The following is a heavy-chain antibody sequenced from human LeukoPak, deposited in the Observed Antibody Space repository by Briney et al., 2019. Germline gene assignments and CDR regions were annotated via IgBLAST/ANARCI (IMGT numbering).Heavy chain of an antibody. Sequence: GASVKVSCKASGYTFTSYAMHWVRQAPGQRLEWMGWINAGIGNTKYSQKFQGRVAITRDTSASTAYMELSSLRSEDTAVYYCARTQGVYYGGNFGAFDIWGQGTTVTVSS. CDR1: GYTFTSYA. D-gene: IGHD4-23*01. J-gene: IGHJ3*02. CDR2: INAGIGNT. V-gene: IGHV1-3*01. CDR3: ARTQGVYYGGNFGAFDI.